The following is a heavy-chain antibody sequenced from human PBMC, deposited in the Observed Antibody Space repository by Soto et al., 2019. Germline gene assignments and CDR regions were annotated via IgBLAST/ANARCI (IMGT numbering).Heavy chain of an antibody. D-gene: IGHD4-17*01. CDR3: ARGDSTKIVVTTYYAMDV. J-gene: IGHJ6*02. CDR1: GGSLSNYG. V-gene: IGHV1-69*12. CDR2: IIPVFGTA. Sequence: QVQLVQSGAEVKKPGASVKVSCKASGGSLSNYGIRWVRQSPGQGLEWMGGIIPVFGTANYAQKFQGRVTITADESTNIVYMDVTSLRSEDTAVYYCARGDSTKIVVTTYYAMDVWGQGTTVTVSS.